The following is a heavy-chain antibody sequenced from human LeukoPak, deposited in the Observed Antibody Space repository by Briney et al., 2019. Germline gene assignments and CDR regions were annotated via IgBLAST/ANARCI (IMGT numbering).Heavy chain of an antibody. CDR1: GLTFSDNY. V-gene: IGHV3-11*04. J-gene: IGHJ4*02. CDR3: AVQITMIVVVPYFDY. Sequence: NPGGSLRLSCAASGLTFSDNYMTWIRQAPGKGLEWVSSISGTGTTIYSADSVRGRFTVSRDNARNSLFLHMNSLRAEDTAVYYCAVQITMIVVVPYFDYWGQGTLVTVSS. D-gene: IGHD3-22*01. CDR2: ISGTGTTI.